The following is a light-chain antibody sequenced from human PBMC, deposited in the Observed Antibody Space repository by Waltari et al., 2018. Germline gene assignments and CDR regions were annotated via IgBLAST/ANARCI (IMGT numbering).Light chain of an antibody. CDR1: WTVTSIS. Sequence: ARWTVTSISLTWYQQKLGQAPRLLIYGKSPRATGIPDRFSGSGSGTYFTLTISRLEPEDFAVYYCQQYDGEVVTFGGGTKVEI. CDR3: QQYDGEVVT. J-gene: IGKJ4*01. V-gene: IGKV3-20*01. CDR2: GKS.